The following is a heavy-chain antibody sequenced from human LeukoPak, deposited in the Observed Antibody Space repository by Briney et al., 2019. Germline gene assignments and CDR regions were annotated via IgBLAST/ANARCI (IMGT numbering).Heavy chain of an antibody. Sequence: GGSLRLSCAASGFTFNKYAIHWVRQAPGKGLEWVAFIRYDGNEKYYGDSVKGRFTISRDNSKNTLYLQMNSLRDEDSAVYYCAKDVVGQQWLENYWGQGTLVTVSS. J-gene: IGHJ4*02. CDR1: GFTFNKYA. CDR3: AKDVVGQQWLENY. V-gene: IGHV3-30*02. CDR2: IRYDGNEK. D-gene: IGHD6-19*01.